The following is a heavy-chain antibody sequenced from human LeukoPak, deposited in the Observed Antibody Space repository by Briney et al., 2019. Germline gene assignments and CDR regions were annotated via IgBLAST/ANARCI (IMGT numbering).Heavy chain of an antibody. CDR2: IYYSGST. D-gene: IGHD5-18*01. Sequence: PSETLSLTCTVSGGSISSYYWSWIRQPPGKGLEWIGYIYYSGSTNYNPSLKSRVTISVDTSKNQFSLKLSSVTAAHTAVYYCARGGYSYGFGYWGQGTLVTVSS. J-gene: IGHJ4*02. CDR1: GGSISSYY. CDR3: ARGGYSYGFGY. V-gene: IGHV4-59*01.